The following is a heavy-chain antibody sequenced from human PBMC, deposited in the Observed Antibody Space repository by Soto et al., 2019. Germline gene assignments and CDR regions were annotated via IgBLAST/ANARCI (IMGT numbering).Heavy chain of an antibody. CDR1: GGSISSYY. D-gene: IGHD5-12*01. CDR2: IYYSGST. J-gene: IGHJ6*03. Sequence: SETLSLTCTVSGGSISSYYWSWIRQPPGKGLEWIGYIYYSGSTNYNPSLKSRVTISVDTSKNQFSLKLSSVTAADTAVYYCAREVVATIDYYYYMDVWGKGTTVTVSS. CDR3: AREVVATIDYYYYMDV. V-gene: IGHV4-59*01.